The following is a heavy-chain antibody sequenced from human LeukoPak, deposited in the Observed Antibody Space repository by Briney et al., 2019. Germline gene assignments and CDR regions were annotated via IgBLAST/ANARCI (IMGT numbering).Heavy chain of an antibody. CDR3: AKHGFYAFNV. D-gene: IGHD5-24*01. CDR1: GFTFRAYW. J-gene: IGHJ3*01. V-gene: IGHV3-7*01. Sequence: GGSLRLSCAAWGFTFRAYWMSGVRQAPGLGLEWVASIDFDGSAEYYLDSVTGRFTISRDNVKNSVYLQMNGVRTEDTALYFCAKHGFYAFNVWGQGTMVTVSS. CDR2: IDFDGSAE.